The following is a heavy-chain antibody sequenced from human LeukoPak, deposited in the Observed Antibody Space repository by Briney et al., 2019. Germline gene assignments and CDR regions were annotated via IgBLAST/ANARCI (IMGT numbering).Heavy chain of an antibody. CDR3: ARTGVLRFLEWLPEGYYYGMDV. D-gene: IGHD3-3*01. J-gene: IGHJ6*02. CDR2: IIPILGIA. V-gene: IGHV1-69*04. CDR1: GGTFSSYA. Sequence: SVKVSCKASGGTFSSYAISWVRQVPGQGLEWMGRIIPILGIANYAHKFQGRVTITADKSTSTAYMELSSLRSEDTAVYYCARTGVLRFLEWLPEGYYYGMDVWGQGTTVTVSS.